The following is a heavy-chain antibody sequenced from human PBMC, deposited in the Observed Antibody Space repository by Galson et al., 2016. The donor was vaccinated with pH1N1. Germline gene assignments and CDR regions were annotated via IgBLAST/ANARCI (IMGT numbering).Heavy chain of an antibody. V-gene: IGHV3-66*02. CDR1: GLSVRNNY. CDR2: IDSGGNS. D-gene: IGHD1-26*01. CDR3: ARPRIASPGALHH. Sequence: SLRLSCAASGLSVRNNYMNWVRQAPGKGLEWVSVIDSGGNSFYADSVKGRFTMSRDNSKNTVYLQMNSLTGEDTAVYFCARPRIASPGALHHWGQGTRVTVSS. J-gene: IGHJ1*01.